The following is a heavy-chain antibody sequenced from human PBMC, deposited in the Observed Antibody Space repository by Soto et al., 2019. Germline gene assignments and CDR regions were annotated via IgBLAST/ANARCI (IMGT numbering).Heavy chain of an antibody. V-gene: IGHV4-59*01. CDR2: IHYSGATSFFP. D-gene: IGHD6-13*01. Sequence: KASETLSLTCTVSGGSMRNYFWTWIRQPPGKGLEWIGYIHYSGATSFFPSYNPSLRGRVTISEDTSKNQFSLKLLSVTTAHTAVYFCAAGEASSRNLAPYYLDFWGQGTLVTVSS. J-gene: IGHJ4*02. CDR1: GGSMRNYF. CDR3: AAGEASSRNLAPYYLDF.